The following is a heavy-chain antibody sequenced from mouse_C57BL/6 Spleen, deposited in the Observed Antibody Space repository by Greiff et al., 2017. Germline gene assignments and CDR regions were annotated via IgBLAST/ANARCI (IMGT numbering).Heavy chain of an antibody. CDR2: IHPNSGST. Sequence: QVQLQQPGAELVKPGASVKLSCKASGYTFTSYWMHWVKQRPGQGLEWIGMIHPNSGSTKYNEKFKSKPTLTVDKSSSTAYMQLSSLTSEDAAVYDCARSYYGNYNFDYWGQGTPLTVSS. J-gene: IGHJ2*01. CDR1: GYTFTSYW. V-gene: IGHV1-64*01. D-gene: IGHD2-10*01. CDR3: ARSYYGNYNFDY.